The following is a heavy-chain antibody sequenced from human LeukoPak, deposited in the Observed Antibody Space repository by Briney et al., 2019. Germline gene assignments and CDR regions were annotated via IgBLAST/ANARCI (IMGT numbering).Heavy chain of an antibody. Sequence: GEYLKISCKGSGYSFTSYWIGWARQMPGKGLEWMGIIYPGDSDTRYSPSFQGQVTISADKSISTAYLQWSSLKASDTAMYYCARHGRGNYYDSSGYYGPVVYWGQGTLVTVSS. CDR2: IYPGDSDT. J-gene: IGHJ4*02. V-gene: IGHV5-51*01. CDR1: GYSFTSYW. D-gene: IGHD3-22*01. CDR3: ARHGRGNYYDSSGYYGPVVY.